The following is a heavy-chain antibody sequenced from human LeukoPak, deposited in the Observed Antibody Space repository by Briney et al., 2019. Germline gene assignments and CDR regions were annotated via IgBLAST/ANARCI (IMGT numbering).Heavy chain of an antibody. CDR3: ARTNFGAFDI. CDR2: INHSGST. D-gene: IGHD3-3*01. V-gene: IGHV4-34*01. J-gene: IGHJ3*02. Sequence: SETLPLTCAVYGGSFSGYYWSWIRQPPGKGLEWIGEINHSGSTNYNPSLKSRVTISVDTSKNQFSLKLSSVTAADTAVYYCARTNFGAFDIWGQGTMVTVSS. CDR1: GGSFSGYY.